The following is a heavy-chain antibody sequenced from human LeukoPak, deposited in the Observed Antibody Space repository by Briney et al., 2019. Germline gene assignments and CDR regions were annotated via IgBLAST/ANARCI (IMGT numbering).Heavy chain of an antibody. CDR1: GFTFSSYA. D-gene: IGHD1-26*01. V-gene: IGHV3-48*03. CDR3: AKQRSYYFDY. J-gene: IGHJ4*02. Sequence: GGSLRLSCAASGFTFSSYAMNWVRQAPGKGLEWVSYISHTGSANSYADSVKGRFTISRDNAKNSLFLQMNSLRAEDTAVYYCAKQRSYYFDYWGQGTLVTVSS. CDR2: ISHTGSAN.